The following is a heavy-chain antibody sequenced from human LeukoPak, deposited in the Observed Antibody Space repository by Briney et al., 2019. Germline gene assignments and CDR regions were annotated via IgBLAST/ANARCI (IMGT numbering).Heavy chain of an antibody. CDR3: ARDPCSNTWAFDY. J-gene: IGHJ4*02. CDR1: GYTLTSYY. CDR2: INPSGGST. Sequence: GASVKVSCKASGYTLTSYYMHWVRQAPGQGLEWMGMINPSGGSTNYAQTFQGRVTMTRDTSTSTVYMELGGLRSEDTAVYYCARDPCSNTWAFDYWGQGTLVTVSS. D-gene: IGHD6-13*01. V-gene: IGHV1-46*01.